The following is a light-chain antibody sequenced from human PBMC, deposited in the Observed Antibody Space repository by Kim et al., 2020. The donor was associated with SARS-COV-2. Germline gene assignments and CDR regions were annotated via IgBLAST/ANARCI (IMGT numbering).Light chain of an antibody. V-gene: IGLV3-19*01. Sequence: ALGQTARFTCQGDCLRTYAAGWYQQKPGQAPVIVISGENKRPSGIPDRFSGSNSGNTASLTITGAQAEDEAAYYCSSRDSSGNQRIFGGGTQLTVL. CDR3: SSRDSSGNQRI. CDR2: GEN. J-gene: IGLJ2*01. CDR1: CLRTYA.